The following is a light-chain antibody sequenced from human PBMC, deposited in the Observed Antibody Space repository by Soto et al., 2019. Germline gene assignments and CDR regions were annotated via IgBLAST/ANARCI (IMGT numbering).Light chain of an antibody. J-gene: IGKJ2*01. CDR1: QNINRY. CDR3: QQNYSTLYT. CDR2: TTS. V-gene: IGKV1-39*01. Sequence: DIQMTQSPSSLSASIGDRVTITCRASQNINRYLSWYQKKPGKAPTLLIHTTSSLQGEVPSRFSGSGSGTEYTLTISSLQPEDFATYFCQQNYSTLYTFGQGTNLEIK.